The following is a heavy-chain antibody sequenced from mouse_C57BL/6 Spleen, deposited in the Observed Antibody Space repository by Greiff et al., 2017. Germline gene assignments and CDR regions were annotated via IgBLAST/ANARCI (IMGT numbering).Heavy chain of an antibody. D-gene: IGHD1-1*01. V-gene: IGHV2-5*01. CDR2: IWRGGST. J-gene: IGHJ1*03. Sequence: VQLQQSGPGLVQPSQSLSITCTASGFSLTSYGVHWVRQSPGKGLEWLGVIWRGGSTAYNAALMSSLSITKDNSKSQVFFKMTSLQADDTAIYYDAKSLYYYGSSYWYFDVWGTGTTVTVSS. CDR3: AKSLYYYGSSYWYFDV. CDR1: GFSLTSYG.